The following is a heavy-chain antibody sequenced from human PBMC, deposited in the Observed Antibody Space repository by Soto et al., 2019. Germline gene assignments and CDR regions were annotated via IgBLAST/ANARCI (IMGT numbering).Heavy chain of an antibody. CDR3: ARGGGSTKVDY. D-gene: IGHD2-2*01. J-gene: IGHJ4*02. CDR2: TSNSGST. Sequence: QVQLQESGPGLVKPSQTLSLTCTVSGGSITSSGYYWSWIRQHPGEGLEWIGFTSNSGSTSYNPCLKSRVTTSVYTSPNPCSLNLKTVSAADTAVYYCARGGGSTKVDYWGQGTLVTVSP. V-gene: IGHV4-31*03. CDR1: GGSITSSGYY.